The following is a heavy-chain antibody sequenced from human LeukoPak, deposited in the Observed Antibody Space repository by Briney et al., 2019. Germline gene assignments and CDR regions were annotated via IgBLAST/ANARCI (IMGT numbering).Heavy chain of an antibody. Sequence: GGSLRLSCATSGFTFSNYAMSWVRQAPGKGLEWVSTISGSGGSTYYADSVKGRFTISRDNSKNTLYLQMNSLRAEDTAVYYCARDRAYCGGDCPLDYWGQGTLVTVSS. CDR2: ISGSGGST. V-gene: IGHV3-23*01. J-gene: IGHJ4*02. CDR3: ARDRAYCGGDCPLDY. D-gene: IGHD2-21*02. CDR1: GFTFSNYA.